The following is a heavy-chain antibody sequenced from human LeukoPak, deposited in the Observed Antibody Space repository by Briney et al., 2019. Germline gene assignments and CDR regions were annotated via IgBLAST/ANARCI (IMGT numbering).Heavy chain of an antibody. CDR3: ARYGSGRAYYYYMDV. CDR1: GDSISIYY. V-gene: IGHV4-59*01. D-gene: IGHD3-10*01. Sequence: NPSETLSLTCTVSGDSISIYYWSWIRQPPGKGLEWIGYISDSGSTNYDPSLKSRVTISVDTSKRQFSLKLSSVTAADTAVYYCARYGSGRAYYYYMDVWGKGTTDTVSS. CDR2: ISDSGST. J-gene: IGHJ6*03.